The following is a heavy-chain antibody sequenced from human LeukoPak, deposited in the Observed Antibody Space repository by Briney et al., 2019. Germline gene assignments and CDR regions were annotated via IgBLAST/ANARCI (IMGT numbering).Heavy chain of an antibody. CDR2: IYTSEST. J-gene: IGHJ4*02. V-gene: IGHV4-4*07. Sequence: SETLSLTCTVSGGSISSYYWSWIRQPAGKGLEWIGRIYTSESTNYNPSLKSRVTISVDTSKNQFSLKLSSVTAADTAVYYCAREGCSGGSCYAPDWGQGTLVTVSS. D-gene: IGHD2-15*01. CDR1: GGSISSYY. CDR3: AREGCSGGSCYAPD.